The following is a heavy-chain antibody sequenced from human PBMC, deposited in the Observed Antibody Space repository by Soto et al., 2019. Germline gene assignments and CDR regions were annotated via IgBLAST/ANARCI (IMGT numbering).Heavy chain of an antibody. J-gene: IGHJ3*02. CDR2: ISYDGGNE. D-gene: IGHD3-3*01. Sequence: QVQLVESGGGVVQPGRSLRLSCAASRFSFSTSAIHWVRQAPGKGLEWVAGISYDGGNEYYADSARGRVTLSRDKSKSTLYMKMYSLGPAGTAVYYSARERSGCLGIGDTLDMWGRGTMVPASS. V-gene: IGHV3-30-3*01. CDR3: ARERSGCLGIGDTLDM. CDR1: RFSFSTSA.